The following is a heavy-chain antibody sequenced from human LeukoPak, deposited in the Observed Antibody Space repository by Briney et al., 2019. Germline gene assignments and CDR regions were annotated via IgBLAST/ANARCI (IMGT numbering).Heavy chain of an antibody. V-gene: IGHV4-59*08. CDR2: IYYSGST. CDR3: ARHASSSWYAY. Sequence: PSETLSLTCTVSGGSISSYYWSWIRQPPGKGLEWIGYIYYSGSTNYNPSLKSRVTISVDTSKNQFSLKLSSVTAAGTAVYYCARHASSSWYAYWGQGTLVTVSS. J-gene: IGHJ4*02. D-gene: IGHD6-13*01. CDR1: GGSISSYY.